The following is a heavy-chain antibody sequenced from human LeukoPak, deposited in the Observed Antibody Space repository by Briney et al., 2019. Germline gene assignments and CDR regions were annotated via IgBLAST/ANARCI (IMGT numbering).Heavy chain of an antibody. V-gene: IGHV3-20*04. Sequence: GGFLRLSCAASGFTFDDYGMSWVRQAPGKGLEWVSGINWNGGSTGYADSVKGRFTISRDNAKNSLYLQMNSLRAEDTALYYCARVSGLGSYYDSSGYPDYWGQGTLVTVSS. D-gene: IGHD3-22*01. CDR2: INWNGGST. CDR1: GFTFDDYG. CDR3: ARVSGLGSYYDSSGYPDY. J-gene: IGHJ4*02.